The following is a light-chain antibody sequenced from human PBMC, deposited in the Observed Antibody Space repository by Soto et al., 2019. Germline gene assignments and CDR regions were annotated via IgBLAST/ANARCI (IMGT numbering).Light chain of an antibody. CDR2: GAS. V-gene: IGKV3-20*01. Sequence: TVLSLSPGTLSLSPGERATLSCRASQSVSSNLAWYQQKPGQPPRLLIHGASSRASGIPDRFSGSGSGTDFTPTISRLQPEDFAVYYCQQYASTRWTFGQGSMADIK. J-gene: IGKJ1*01. CDR3: QQYASTRWT. CDR1: QSVSSN.